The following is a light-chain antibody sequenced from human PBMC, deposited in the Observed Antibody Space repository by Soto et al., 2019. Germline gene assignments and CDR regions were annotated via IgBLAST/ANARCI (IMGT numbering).Light chain of an antibody. CDR1: QSVSSY. J-gene: IGKJ1*01. V-gene: IGKV3-11*01. CDR3: QQRTNKFWT. Sequence: EIVLTQSPATLSLSPGERATLSCRASQSVSSYLAWYQQKPGQAPRLLIYDASTRATGIPARFSGSGSGTDFTLTISSLGPEDFAVYYCQQRTNKFWTFGQGTKVEIK. CDR2: DAS.